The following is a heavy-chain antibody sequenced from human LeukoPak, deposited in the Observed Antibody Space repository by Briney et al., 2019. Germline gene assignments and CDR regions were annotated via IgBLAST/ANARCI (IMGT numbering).Heavy chain of an antibody. Sequence: ASVKVSCKASGGTFSSYAISWVRQAPGQGLEWMGGIIPIFGTANYAQKFQGRVTITADESTSTAYMELSSLRSEDTAVYYCARDGPEAARPIVGATEGLHWFDPWGQGTLVTVSS. J-gene: IGHJ5*02. CDR1: GGTFSSYA. D-gene: IGHD1-26*01. CDR3: ARDGPEAARPIVGATEGLHWFDP. CDR2: IIPIFGTA. V-gene: IGHV1-69*13.